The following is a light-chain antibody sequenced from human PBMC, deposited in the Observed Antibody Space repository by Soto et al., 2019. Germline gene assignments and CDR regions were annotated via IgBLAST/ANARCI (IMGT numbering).Light chain of an antibody. Sequence: DIQMTQSPSSLSASVGDRVTITCQASQDISNYLNWYQQKPGKXPKXXIYDASNLETGVPSRFSGTGSGTDFTLTISSLQPEDGATYVGQQAFSAEWTFGQGTKVDIK. CDR2: DAS. V-gene: IGKV1-33*01. CDR1: QDISNY. CDR3: QQAFSAEWT. J-gene: IGKJ1*01.